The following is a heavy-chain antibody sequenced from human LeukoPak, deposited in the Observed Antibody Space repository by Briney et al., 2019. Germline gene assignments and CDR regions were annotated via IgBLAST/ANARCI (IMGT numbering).Heavy chain of an antibody. V-gene: IGHV3-66*01. CDR3: ARYREAVAGTDFDY. J-gene: IGHJ4*02. D-gene: IGHD6-19*01. Sequence: GGSLRLSCAASGFTVSSNYMSWVRQAPGKGLEWVSVIYSGGSTYYADSVKGRFTISRDNSKNTLYLQMNSLRAEDTAVYYCARYREAVAGTDFDYWGQGTLVTVSS. CDR1: GFTVSSNY. CDR2: IYSGGST.